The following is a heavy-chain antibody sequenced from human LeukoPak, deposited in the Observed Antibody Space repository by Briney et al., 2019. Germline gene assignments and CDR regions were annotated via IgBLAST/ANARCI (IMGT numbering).Heavy chain of an antibody. J-gene: IGHJ4*02. Sequence: PGGSLRLSCAASGFTFSSYGMHWVRQAPGKGLEWVSAISGSGGSTYYADSVKGRFTISRDNSKNTLYLQMNSLRAEDTAVYYCASKQAGMGYWGQGTLVTVSS. CDR2: ISGSGGST. V-gene: IGHV3-23*01. CDR3: ASKQAGMGY. D-gene: IGHD3-10*01. CDR1: GFTFSSYG.